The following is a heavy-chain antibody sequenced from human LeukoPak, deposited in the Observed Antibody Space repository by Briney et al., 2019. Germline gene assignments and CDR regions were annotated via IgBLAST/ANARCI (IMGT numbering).Heavy chain of an antibody. Sequence: SETLSLTCAVYGGSFSGYFWGWIRQPPVKGLEWIGEVNHSGRTNQNPSLKSRVTISVDTSKNQFSLNLRSVTAADTAVYYCARGQFQRDYWGQGTLVTVSS. J-gene: IGHJ4*02. CDR2: VNHSGRT. V-gene: IGHV4-34*01. CDR1: GGSFSGYF. CDR3: ARGQFQRDY.